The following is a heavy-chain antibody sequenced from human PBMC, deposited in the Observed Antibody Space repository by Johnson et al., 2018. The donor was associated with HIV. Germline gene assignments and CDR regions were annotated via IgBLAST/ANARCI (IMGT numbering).Heavy chain of an antibody. V-gene: IGHV3-7*01. CDR1: GFTVSSNY. Sequence: VQLVESGGGLIQPGGSLRLSCAASGFTVSSNYMSWVRQAPGKGLEWVANIKEDGREKYYVDSVKGRFTISRDNAKNSLYLQMNSLRAEDTAVYYCAETPGIAAAGTGYAFDIWGQGTMVTVSS. CDR2: IKEDGREK. CDR3: AETPGIAAAGTGYAFDI. J-gene: IGHJ3*02. D-gene: IGHD6-13*01.